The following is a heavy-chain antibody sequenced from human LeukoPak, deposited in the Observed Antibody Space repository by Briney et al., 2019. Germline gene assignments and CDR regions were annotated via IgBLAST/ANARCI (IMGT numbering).Heavy chain of an antibody. CDR1: GFTFSSYS. Sequence: PGGSLRLSCAASGFTFSSYSMNWVRQAPGKGLEWVSSISSSSSYIYYADSVKGRFTISRDNAKNSLYLQMNSLRAEDTAVYYCARSSGGSYQGYFDYWGQGTLVTVSS. V-gene: IGHV3-21*01. CDR3: ARSSGGSYQGYFDY. D-gene: IGHD1-26*01. CDR2: ISSSSSYI. J-gene: IGHJ4*02.